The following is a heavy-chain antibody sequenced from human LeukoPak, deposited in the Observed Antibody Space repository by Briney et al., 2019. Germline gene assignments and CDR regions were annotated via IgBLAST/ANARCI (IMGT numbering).Heavy chain of an antibody. Sequence: PSETLPLTCAVYGGSFSGYYWGWIRQPPGKGAEWIGEINHSGSTNYNPSLKSRVTISVDTSKNQFSLKLSSVTAADTAVYYCARGRSTMVRGVIIFYFDYWGQGTLVTVSS. CDR2: INHSGST. CDR3: ARGRSTMVRGVIIFYFDY. J-gene: IGHJ4*02. CDR1: GGSFSGYY. V-gene: IGHV4-34*01. D-gene: IGHD3-10*01.